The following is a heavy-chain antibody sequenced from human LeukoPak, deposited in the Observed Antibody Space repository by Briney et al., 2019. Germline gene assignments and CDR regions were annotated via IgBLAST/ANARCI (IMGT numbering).Heavy chain of an antibody. CDR2: IKQDGSEK. J-gene: IGHJ4*02. V-gene: IGHV3-7*01. CDR3: TRGLAAAAY. D-gene: IGHD6-13*01. CDR1: GFTFSSYW. Sequence: GGSLRLSCAASGFTFSSYWMSWVRQAPGNGLEWVANIKQDGSEKYYVDSVKGRFTISRDNAKSSLYLQMDSLRAEDTGVYYCTRGLAAAAYWGQGTLVTVSS.